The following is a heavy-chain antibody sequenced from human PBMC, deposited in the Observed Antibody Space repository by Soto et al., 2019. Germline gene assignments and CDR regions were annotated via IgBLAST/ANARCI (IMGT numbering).Heavy chain of an antibody. CDR1: GFTFITSF. D-gene: IGHD6-19*01. CDR2: INQDGGGT. CDR3: ARYFRGSGRYFFDY. J-gene: IGHJ4*02. Sequence: GGALRLSCVASGFTFITSFMGWVRQAPGKGLEWVANINQDGGGTYYVDSVEGRFTISRDNAKDSLYLQMNSLRGEDTAVYYCARYFRGSGRYFFDYWGQGTLVTVSS. V-gene: IGHV3-7*03.